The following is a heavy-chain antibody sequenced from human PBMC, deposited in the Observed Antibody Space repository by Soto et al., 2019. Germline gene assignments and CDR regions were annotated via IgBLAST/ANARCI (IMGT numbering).Heavy chain of an antibody. Sequence: ASLKVSWKASGYTFTSYYMHWVRQAPGQGLEWMGIINPSGGSTSYAQKFQGRVTMTRDTSTSTVYMELSSLRSEDTAVYSCAREGVKAAARFDYWGQGTLVTVSS. CDR1: GYTFTSYY. D-gene: IGHD6-13*01. V-gene: IGHV1-46*03. CDR3: AREGVKAAARFDY. J-gene: IGHJ4*02. CDR2: INPSGGST.